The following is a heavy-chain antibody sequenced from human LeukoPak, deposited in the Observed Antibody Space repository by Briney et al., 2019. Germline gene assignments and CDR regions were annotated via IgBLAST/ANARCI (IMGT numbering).Heavy chain of an antibody. V-gene: IGHV4-59*01. Sequence: SETLSLTCTVSGGSISTYYWSWIRQPPGQGLEWIGYIYYSGSTNYNPSLKSRVTISVDTSKNQFSLKLSSVTAADTAVYYCARVETSYYYMDVWGKGTTVTVS. J-gene: IGHJ6*03. CDR3: ARVETSYYYMDV. CDR2: IYYSGST. CDR1: GGSISTYY.